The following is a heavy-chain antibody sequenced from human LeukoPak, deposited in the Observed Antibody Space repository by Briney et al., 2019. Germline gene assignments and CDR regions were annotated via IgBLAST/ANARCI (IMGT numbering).Heavy chain of an antibody. J-gene: IGHJ3*02. CDR3: ARGAGSTISNDAFDM. V-gene: IGHV4-30-4*07. CDR1: GGSISSGSYS. Sequence: PSQTLSLTCAVSGGSISSGSYSWRWIRQPPGKGLEWIGYMFYTGNTYYNPSLKSRVTISVDTSKNQFSLKLSSVTAADTAVYYCARGAGSTISNDAFDMRGQGTMVSVSS. CDR2: MFYTGNT. D-gene: IGHD5-24*01.